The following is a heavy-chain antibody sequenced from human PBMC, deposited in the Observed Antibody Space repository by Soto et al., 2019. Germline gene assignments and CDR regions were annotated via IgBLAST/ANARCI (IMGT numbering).Heavy chain of an antibody. Sequence: GGSLRLSCAASGFTITSKAMRWVRQAPGKGLEWVSVSSGNAGTTSYADSVKGRFTISRDRSKNTVNLQTHSLRAEGTAVYYCVRDFFPIQLEAATNWFDPGSQGPLVTVSS. CDR1: GFTITSKA. V-gene: IGHV3-23*01. D-gene: IGHD2-15*01. CDR3: VRDFFPIQLEAATNWFDP. J-gene: IGHJ5*02. CDR2: SSGNAGTT.